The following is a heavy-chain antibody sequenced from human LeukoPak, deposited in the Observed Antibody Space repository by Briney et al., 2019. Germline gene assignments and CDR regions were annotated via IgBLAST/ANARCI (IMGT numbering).Heavy chain of an antibody. Sequence: VASVKVSCKASGGTFSSYAISWVRQAPGQGLKWMGGIIPIFGTANYAQKFQGRVTITADESTSTAYMELSSLRSEDTAVYYCARGYYYDSSGYSFDYWGQGTLVTVSS. V-gene: IGHV1-69*01. D-gene: IGHD3-22*01. CDR2: IIPIFGTA. J-gene: IGHJ4*02. CDR3: ARGYYYDSSGYSFDY. CDR1: GGTFSSYA.